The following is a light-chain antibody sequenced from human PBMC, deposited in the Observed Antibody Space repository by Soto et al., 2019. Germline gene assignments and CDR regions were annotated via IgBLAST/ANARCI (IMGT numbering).Light chain of an antibody. CDR3: QQYNNWPWVT. J-gene: IGKJ3*01. V-gene: IGKV3-15*01. CDR1: QSVSSN. CDR2: GAS. Sequence: EIVMTQSPATLSVSPGERATLSCRASQSVSSNLDWYQQKPGQAPRLLIYGASTRATGIPARFSGSGSGTEFTLTISSLLSEDFAVYYCQQYNNWPWVTFGPGTKVDIK.